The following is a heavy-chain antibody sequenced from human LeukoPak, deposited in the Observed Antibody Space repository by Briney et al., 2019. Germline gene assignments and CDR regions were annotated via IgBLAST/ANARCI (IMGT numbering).Heavy chain of an antibody. J-gene: IGHJ4*02. CDR2: ISHDGSNK. Sequence: GGSLRLSCAASGFTFISYAMHWVRQAPGKGLEWVATISHDGSNKYYADSVKGRFTISRDNSKNTLYLQMNSLRAEDTAVYYCAAGYYFGDYWGQGTLVTVSS. D-gene: IGHD3-22*01. V-gene: IGHV3-30*04. CDR1: GFTFISYA. CDR3: AAGYYFGDY.